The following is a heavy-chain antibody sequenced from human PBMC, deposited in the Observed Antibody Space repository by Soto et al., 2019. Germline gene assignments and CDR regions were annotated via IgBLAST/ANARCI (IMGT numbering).Heavy chain of an antibody. CDR3: ARVSSRSAFGMDV. CDR2: IYQTGST. V-gene: IGHV4-4*02. D-gene: IGHD6-6*01. CDR1: GGSISTINW. J-gene: IGHJ6*02. Sequence: QVELQEAGLGLVKPSGTLSLTCAVSGGSISTINWWTWVRQPPGKGLDWIGEIYQTGSTSYNPSLESRVTISIDKSKNQFSLKLRSVTAADTAVYYCARVSSRSAFGMDVWGQGATVTVSS.